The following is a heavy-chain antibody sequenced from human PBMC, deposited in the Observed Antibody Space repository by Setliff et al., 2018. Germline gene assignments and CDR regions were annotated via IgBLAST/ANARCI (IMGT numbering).Heavy chain of an antibody. CDR2: ISASGRTT. CDR1: RFTFSNYA. V-gene: IGHV3-23*01. J-gene: IGHJ6*02. Sequence: PGGSLRLSCAASRFTFSNYAMSWVRQAPGKGLEWVSAISASGRTTYSADSVKGRFTISRDNSKNTLSLQMNSLRAEDTAVYYCAKHGAYNDFLTGYNFYYDMDVWGQGTTVTVSS. D-gene: IGHD3-9*01. CDR3: AKHGAYNDFLTGYNFYYDMDV.